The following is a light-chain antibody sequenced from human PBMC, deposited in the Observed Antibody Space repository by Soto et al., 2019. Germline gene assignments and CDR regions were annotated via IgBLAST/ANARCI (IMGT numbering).Light chain of an antibody. CDR1: SYDVGGYNY. CDR3: CSHAGTNPNFV. V-gene: IGLV2-11*01. Sequence: QSALTQPRSVSGSPGQSVTISCTGTSYDVGGYNYVSWYQQHPGKAPKLIIHDVSKWPSGVPDRFSGSKSGNTASLTISGLQADDEADYYGCSHAGTNPNFVFGTGTKVTVL. CDR2: DVS. J-gene: IGLJ1*01.